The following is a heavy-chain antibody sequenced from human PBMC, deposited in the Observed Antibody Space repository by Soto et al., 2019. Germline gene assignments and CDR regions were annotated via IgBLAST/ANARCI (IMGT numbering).Heavy chain of an antibody. CDR1: GESLTGYY. J-gene: IGHJ4*02. CDR3: ARRRVAARSYYFDY. D-gene: IGHD6-6*01. V-gene: IGHV4-34*01. Sequence: QVQLQQWGAGLLKPSETLALNCGVYGESLTGYYWSWIRQPPGKALEWIGEINHSGSINYIPSLKSRLTISVDRSNTHFPRGLGCVTAADAAVYDCARRRVAARSYYFDYGGRGNLVTVSS. CDR2: INHSGSI.